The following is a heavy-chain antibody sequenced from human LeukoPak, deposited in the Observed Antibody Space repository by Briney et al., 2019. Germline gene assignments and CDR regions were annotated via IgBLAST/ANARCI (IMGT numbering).Heavy chain of an antibody. D-gene: IGHD3-16*01. Sequence: GGSMRLSCAAAGFTFGSYSMNWVRQAPGEGLEWVSYISSSSSTIYYADSVKGRFTSCRDNAKNSLYLQMNSLRAEDTAVYYCARGLTVGGYFDYWGQGTLVTVSS. CDR1: GFTFGSYS. CDR3: ARGLTVGGYFDY. V-gene: IGHV3-48*01. J-gene: IGHJ4*02. CDR2: ISSSSSTI.